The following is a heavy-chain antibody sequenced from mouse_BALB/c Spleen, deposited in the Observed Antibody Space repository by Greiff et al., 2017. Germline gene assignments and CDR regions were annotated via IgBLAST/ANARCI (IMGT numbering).Heavy chain of an antibody. D-gene: IGHD1-1*01. CDR3: ARDGPSYYYGSSYDY. V-gene: IGHV5-6-5*01. Sequence: EVQLVESGGGLVKPGGSLKLSCAASGFTFSSYAMSWVRQTPEKRLEWVASISSGGSTYYPDSVKGRFTISRDNARNILYLQMSSLRSEDTAMYYCARDGPSYYYGSSYDYWGQGTTLTVSS. J-gene: IGHJ2*01. CDR1: GFTFSSYA. CDR2: ISSGGST.